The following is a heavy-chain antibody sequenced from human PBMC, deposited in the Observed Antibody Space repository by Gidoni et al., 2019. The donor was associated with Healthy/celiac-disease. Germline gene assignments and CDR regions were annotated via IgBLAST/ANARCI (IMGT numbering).Heavy chain of an antibody. D-gene: IGHD3-22*01. CDR2: ISGSGGST. J-gene: IGHJ4*02. CDR3: AKVGYYDSSGPVDY. V-gene: IGHV3-23*01. CDR1: GFTFSSYA. Sequence: EVQLLESGGGLVQPGGSLRVACAASGFTFSSYAMSWVRHAPGKGLEWVSAISGSGGSTYYADSVKGRFTISRDNSKNTLYLQMNSLRAEDTAVYYCAKVGYYDSSGPVDYWGQGTLVTVSS.